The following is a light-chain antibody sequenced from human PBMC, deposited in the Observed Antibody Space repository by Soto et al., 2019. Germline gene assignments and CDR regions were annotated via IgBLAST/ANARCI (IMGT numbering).Light chain of an antibody. V-gene: IGLV2-14*03. J-gene: IGLJ2*01. CDR3: SSYTTISTLVV. CDR2: DVR. CDR1: SNDIGAYNY. Sequence: QSVLTQPASVSGSPGQSITISCTGTSNDIGAYNYVSWYQQHPGKAPKLMIYDVRHRPSGGSNRFSGSKSGNTASLTISGLQAEDEADYYCSSYTTISTLVVFGGGTKVTVL.